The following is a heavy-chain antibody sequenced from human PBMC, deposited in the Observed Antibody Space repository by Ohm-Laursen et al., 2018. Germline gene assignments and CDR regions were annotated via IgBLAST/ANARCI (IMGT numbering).Heavy chain of an antibody. D-gene: IGHD6-19*01. CDR1: GFTFSTYW. CDR2: IEQDGREK. J-gene: IGHJ4*02. CDR3: AAGSGWLIDY. Sequence: SLRLSCTASGFTFSTYWMNWIRQAPGKGLEWVANIEQDGREKNYVESVKGRFTISRDNAKNSLFLQLNALRAEDTAVYYCAAGSGWLIDYWGQGTLVTVSS. V-gene: IGHV3-7*01.